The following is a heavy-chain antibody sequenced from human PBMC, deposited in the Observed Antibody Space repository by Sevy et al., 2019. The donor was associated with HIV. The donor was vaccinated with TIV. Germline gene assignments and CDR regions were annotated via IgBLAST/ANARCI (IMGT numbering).Heavy chain of an antibody. J-gene: IGHJ4*02. Sequence: ASVKVSCKVSGYTFSTYRITWERQAPGRGLEWMGWISPHNDDTNYAQKVQGRVTMITDTSTSTAYMELRSLRSDDTAVYYCARAYCSGGRCYSLAYWGQGTLVTVSS. CDR1: GYTFSTYR. V-gene: IGHV1-18*01. CDR2: ISPHNDDT. D-gene: IGHD2-15*01. CDR3: ARAYCSGGRCYSLAY.